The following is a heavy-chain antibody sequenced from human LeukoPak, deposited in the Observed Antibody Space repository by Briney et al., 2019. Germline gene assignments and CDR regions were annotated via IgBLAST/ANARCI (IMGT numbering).Heavy chain of an antibody. V-gene: IGHV4-59*11. CDR1: GVSMRSRY. D-gene: IGHD6-25*01. Sequence: KPSETLSLTCTVSGVSMRSRYWSWIRQTPGKGLEWIGYISYSGSTRYNPSLRSRVTISGDTSKNHFSLKLTSVTATDTAVYYCARLINNDNSGDPDTFDMWGQGTVVTVFS. CDR3: ARLINNDNSGDPDTFDM. CDR2: ISYSGST. J-gene: IGHJ3*02.